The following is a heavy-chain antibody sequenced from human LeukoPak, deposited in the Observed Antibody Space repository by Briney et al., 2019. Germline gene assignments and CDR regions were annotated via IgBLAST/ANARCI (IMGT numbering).Heavy chain of an antibody. CDR2: ISINTDT. CDR1: GIAVIGNY. D-gene: IGHD1-26*01. J-gene: IGHJ4*02. Sequence: GGSLRLSCAASGIAVIGNYMGWVRQPPGKGLEWVSFISINTDTFYADSVRGRFTISRDSSKNTLFLQMNSLRDEDSAVYYCAIAQSWDELFDSWGQGTLVTVSS. CDR3: AIAQSWDELFDS. V-gene: IGHV3-53*01.